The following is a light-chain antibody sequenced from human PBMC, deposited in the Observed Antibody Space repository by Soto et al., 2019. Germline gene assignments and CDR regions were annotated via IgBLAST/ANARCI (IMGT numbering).Light chain of an antibody. CDR3: QQYHNLFA. Sequence: DIQMTQSPSSLSASVGDRVTITCQASQDISNYLSWYQQKPGKAPKLLIYDASNLETGVPSRFSGSGSGTDFTFTISSLQAEDLATYYCQQYHNLFAFGPGTKVDIK. V-gene: IGKV1-33*01. CDR2: DAS. J-gene: IGKJ3*01. CDR1: QDISNY.